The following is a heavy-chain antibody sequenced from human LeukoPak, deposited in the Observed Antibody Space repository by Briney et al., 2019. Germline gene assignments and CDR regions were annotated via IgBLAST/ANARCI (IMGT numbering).Heavy chain of an antibody. J-gene: IGHJ6*03. CDR1: GFTFSSYA. V-gene: IGHV3-23*01. CDR2: ISGSGGST. CDR3: ARVPDYDILTGYYYMDV. D-gene: IGHD3-9*01. Sequence: PGGSLRLSCVASGFTFSSYAMSWVRQAPGKGLKWVSAISGSGGSTYYADSVKGRFTISRDNSKNTLYLQMNSLRAEDTAVYYCARVPDYDILTGYYYMDVWGKGTTVTVSS.